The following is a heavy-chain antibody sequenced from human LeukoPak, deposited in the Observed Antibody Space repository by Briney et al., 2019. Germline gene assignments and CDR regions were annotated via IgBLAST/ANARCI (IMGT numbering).Heavy chain of an antibody. Sequence: PGGSLRLSCAASGFTFSSYGMSWVRQAPGKGLEWVANIKQDGSEKYNVDSVKGRFTISRDNAKNSLFLKMNSLRAEDTAVYYCAREVIQLWESNLFDPWGQGTLVTVSS. V-gene: IGHV3-7*01. CDR2: IKQDGSEK. J-gene: IGHJ5*02. D-gene: IGHD5-18*01. CDR1: GFTFSSYG. CDR3: AREVIQLWESNLFDP.